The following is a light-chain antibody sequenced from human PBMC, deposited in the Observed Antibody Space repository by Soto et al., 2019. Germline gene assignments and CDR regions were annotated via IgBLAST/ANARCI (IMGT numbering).Light chain of an antibody. CDR1: QSVSSNH. Sequence: ERALTRCPATLSLSPGERATLSFRASQSVSSNHLAWYQQKPGQAPRLLIYGGSSRATGIPVRFSGSGCETDFTLTITRLAPEDFAMYYCHPSSRSRTFAQGTKLDIK. CDR2: GGS. V-gene: IGKV3-20*01. CDR3: HPSSRSRT. J-gene: IGKJ1*01.